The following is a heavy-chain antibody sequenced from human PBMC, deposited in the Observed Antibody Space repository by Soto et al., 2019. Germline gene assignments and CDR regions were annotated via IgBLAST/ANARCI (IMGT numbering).Heavy chain of an antibody. Sequence: AAVKVSCKASGYTFTGYFMHWVRQAPGEGLEWMGWINPNSGATKYAPKFQGRVTMTRDTSNRTAYLELSRLTSDDTAIYYCARGGGTTLAPLPWGQGTPVTVSS. V-gene: IGHV1-2*02. CDR1: GYTFTGYF. J-gene: IGHJ5*02. CDR3: ARGGGTTLAPLP. CDR2: INPNSGAT. D-gene: IGHD3-16*01.